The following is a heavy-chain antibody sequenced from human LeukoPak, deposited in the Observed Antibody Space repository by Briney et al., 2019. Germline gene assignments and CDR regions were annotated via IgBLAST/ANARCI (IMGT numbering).Heavy chain of an antibody. CDR2: INHSGST. D-gene: IGHD1-7*01. J-gene: IGHJ6*03. V-gene: IGHV4-34*01. Sequence: PPETLSLTCAVYGGSFSGYYWSWIRQPPGKGLEWIGEINHSGSTNYNPSLKSRVTISVDTSKNQFSLKLSSVTAADTAVYYCARGGGNYGYYYYMDVWGKGTTVTVSS. CDR3: ARGGGNYGYYYYMDV. CDR1: GGSFSGYY.